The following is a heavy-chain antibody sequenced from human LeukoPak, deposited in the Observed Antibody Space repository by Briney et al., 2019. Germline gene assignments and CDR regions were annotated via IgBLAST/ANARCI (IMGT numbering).Heavy chain of an antibody. D-gene: IGHD6-19*01. J-gene: IGHJ2*01. CDR1: GYAFTSYG. CDR2: ISAYNGDT. V-gene: IGHV1-18*01. Sequence: ASVKVSCKASGYAFTSYGISWVRQAPGQGLEWMGWISAYNGDTNYAQKLQGRVTMTTDTSTSTAYMELRSLRSDDTAVYYCARVEQWLPSFDLWGRGTLVTVSS. CDR3: ARVEQWLPSFDL.